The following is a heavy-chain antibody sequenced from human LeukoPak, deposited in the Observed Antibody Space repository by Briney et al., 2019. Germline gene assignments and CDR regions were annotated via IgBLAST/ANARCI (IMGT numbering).Heavy chain of an antibody. CDR3: AKDGSELPAYYYYMDV. CDR1: GFTFSSYA. CDR2: ISGSGGST. Sequence: GGSLRLSCAASGFTFSSYAMSWVRQAPGKGLEWVSAISGSGGSTYYADSVKGRLTISRDNSKNTLYLQMNSLRAEDTAVYYCAKDGSELPAYYYYMDVWGKGTTVTVSS. D-gene: IGHD1-26*01. V-gene: IGHV3-23*01. J-gene: IGHJ6*03.